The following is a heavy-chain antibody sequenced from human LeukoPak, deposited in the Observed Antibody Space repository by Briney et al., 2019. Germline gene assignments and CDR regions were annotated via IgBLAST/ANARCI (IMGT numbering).Heavy chain of an antibody. D-gene: IGHD6-19*01. V-gene: IGHV4-4*07. CDR2: IYTSGST. J-gene: IGHJ4*02. CDR3: ARDHQRSGWPYYFDY. Sequence: PSETLSLTCTVSGGSISSYYWSWIRQPAGKGLEWIGRIYTSGSTNYNPSLKSRVTMSVDTSKNQFSLKLSSVTAADMAVYYCARDHQRSGWPYYFDYWGQGTLVTVSS. CDR1: GGSISSYY.